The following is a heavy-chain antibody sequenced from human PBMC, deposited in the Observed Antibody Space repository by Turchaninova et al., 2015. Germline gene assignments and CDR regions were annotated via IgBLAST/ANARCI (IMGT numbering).Heavy chain of an antibody. CDR3: ARVLTGSQFDY. J-gene: IGHJ4*01. CDR2: VSHSGNI. Sequence: QVQLQESGPGLVKPSETLSTTGAVSGYSICTSDYSWGWFRQPPGEGLDWIGSVSHSGNIYYNPSLRSRVTISRDTSRNQFSLRLTSVTAADTAVYYCARVLTGSQFDYWGLGTLVTVSS. CDR1: GYSICTSDYS. V-gene: IGHV4-38-2*01. D-gene: IGHD3-9*01.